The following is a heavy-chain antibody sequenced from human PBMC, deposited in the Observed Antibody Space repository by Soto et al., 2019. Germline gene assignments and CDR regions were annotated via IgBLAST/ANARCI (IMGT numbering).Heavy chain of an antibody. CDR2: IYYSGST. Sequence: QLQLQESGPGLVKPSETLSLTCTVSGGSISSSSYYWGWIRQPPGKGLEWIGSIYYSGSTYYNPSLKSRVTLSVDKSKNQFPLKLSSVTAAGPAGYYCARAWGRLDPWGGDYYGMDVWGQGTTVTVSS. D-gene: IGHD3-16*01. CDR3: ARAWGRLDPWGGDYYGMDV. V-gene: IGHV4-39*01. CDR1: GGSISSSSYY. J-gene: IGHJ6*02.